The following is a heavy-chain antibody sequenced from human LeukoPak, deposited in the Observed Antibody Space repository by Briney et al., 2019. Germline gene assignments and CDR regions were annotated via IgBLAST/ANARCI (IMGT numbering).Heavy chain of an antibody. CDR2: LSGTGDNT. Sequence: PGGSLRLSCAASGFTASSNYMSWVRQAPGKGLEWVSALSGTGDNTYYADSVEGRFTISRDNTNNIVYLQMNSLRAEDTAVYYCARGPINYSTSWRFDYWGQGTLVTVSS. V-gene: IGHV3-23*01. J-gene: IGHJ4*02. CDR3: ARGPINYSTSWRFDY. D-gene: IGHD2-2*01. CDR1: GFTASSNY.